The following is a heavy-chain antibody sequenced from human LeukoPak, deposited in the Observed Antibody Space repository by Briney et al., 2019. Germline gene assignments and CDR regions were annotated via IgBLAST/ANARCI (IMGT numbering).Heavy chain of an antibody. CDR3: ARATDDGIDY. J-gene: IGHJ4*02. CDR1: GGSFSGYY. Sequence: PSETLSLTCAVYGGSFSGYYWSWIRQPPGKGLEWIGEINHSGSTNYNPSLKSRVTISVDTSKNQFSLKLSSVTAADTAVYYCARATDDGIDYWGQGTLVTVSS. CDR2: INHSGST. D-gene: IGHD1-1*01. V-gene: IGHV4-34*01.